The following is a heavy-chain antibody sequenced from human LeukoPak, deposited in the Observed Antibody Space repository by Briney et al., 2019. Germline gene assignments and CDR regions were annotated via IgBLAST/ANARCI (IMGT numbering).Heavy chain of an antibody. Sequence: SETLSLTCTVSGGSISSSSYYWGWISQPPGKGLEWIGSIYYSGSTYYNPSLKSRVTISVDTSKNQFSLKLSSVTAADTAVYYCARQRIAARRRTASDFDYWGQGTLVTVSS. D-gene: IGHD6-6*01. CDR1: GGSISSSSYY. J-gene: IGHJ4*02. CDR3: ARQRIAARRRTASDFDY. CDR2: IYYSGST. V-gene: IGHV4-39*01.